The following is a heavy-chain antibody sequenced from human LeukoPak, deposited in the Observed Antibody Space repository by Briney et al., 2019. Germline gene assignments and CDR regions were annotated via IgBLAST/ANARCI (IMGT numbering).Heavy chain of an antibody. J-gene: IGHJ4*02. CDR3: VKDRYVARGDYLDF. V-gene: IGHV3-23*01. D-gene: IGHD3-10*01. CDR2: IGGSDGST. CDR1: GFTLNNYY. Sequence: GGSLRLSCVASGFTLNNYYMTWVRQAPGKGLEWASTIGGSDGSTYYADSVKGRFTISRDNAKNTQSLQMSSLRTEDTAIYYCVKDRYVARGDYLDFWGQGTLVTVSS.